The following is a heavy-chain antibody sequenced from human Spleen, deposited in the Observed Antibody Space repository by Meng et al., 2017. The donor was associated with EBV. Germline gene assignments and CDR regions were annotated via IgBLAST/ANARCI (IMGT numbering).Heavy chain of an antibody. CDR2: IITIFRTT. Sequence: QVQLVQSGAEVKMPGSSLQASCQASGGTFNSYAISWVRQAPGQGLEWMGGIITIFRTTSYAQRFQGRVTITADEFTSTAYMELSSLRSEDTALYYCARANSYHYYGSGSYAEHWGQGTLGTV. V-gene: IGHV1-69*01. D-gene: IGHD3-10*01. CDR1: GGTFNSYA. J-gene: IGHJ1*01. CDR3: ARANSYHYYGSGSYAEH.